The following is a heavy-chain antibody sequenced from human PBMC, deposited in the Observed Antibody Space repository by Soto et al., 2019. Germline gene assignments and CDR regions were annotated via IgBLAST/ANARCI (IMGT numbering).Heavy chain of an antibody. V-gene: IGHV4-31*03. CDR2: IFYSGTT. CDR3: ARSVDP. J-gene: IGHJ5*02. Sequence: QVQLQESGPGLVKPSQTLSLTCTVAGGAISSGGYYWSWLRQHPGKGMEWIGYIFYSGTTYYNPSLKSRVTISVDTSKNQFSLKLSSVTAAATAVYYCARSVDPWCQGTLVTVSS. CDR1: GGAISSGGYY.